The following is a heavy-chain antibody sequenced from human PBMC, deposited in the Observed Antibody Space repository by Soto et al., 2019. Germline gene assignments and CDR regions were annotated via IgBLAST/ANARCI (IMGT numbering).Heavy chain of an antibody. J-gene: IGHJ4*02. V-gene: IGHV4-34*01. CDR1: GGSFSGYY. CDR2: MDHRGRT. Sequence: SETLSLTCAVYGGSFSGYYWTWIRQSPGKGLEWIGEMDHRGRTNYNPSLKSRVTISADTSNNHFSLKLSSVTAADTAVYYCARGGTYADFWGGDYWGQGTLVTVSS. D-gene: IGHD3-3*01. CDR3: ARGGTYADFWGGDY.